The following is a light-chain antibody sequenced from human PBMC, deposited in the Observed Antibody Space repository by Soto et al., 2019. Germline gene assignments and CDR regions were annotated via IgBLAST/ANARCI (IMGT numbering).Light chain of an antibody. Sequence: EIVMTQSPATLSVSPGGRVTLSCRASQSVSSNLVWYHQKPGQAPRLLIYGASSRATGIPDRFSGSGSGTDFTLTISRLEPEDFAVYYCQQYGSSPQTFGQGTKVDIK. CDR2: GAS. CDR1: QSVSSN. V-gene: IGKV3-20*01. J-gene: IGKJ1*01. CDR3: QQYGSSPQT.